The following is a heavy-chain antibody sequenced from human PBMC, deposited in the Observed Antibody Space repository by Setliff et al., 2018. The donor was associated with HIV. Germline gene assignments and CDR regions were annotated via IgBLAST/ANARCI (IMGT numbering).Heavy chain of an antibody. D-gene: IGHD2-21*01. CDR3: ARPSHVYGDNGPLGY. CDR1: GYTFTSYD. Sequence: ASVKVSCKASGYTFTSYDINRVRQATGHGLEWMGWINPYSGNTGYAQKFQGRVTMTRDSSANIAYMELRGLRSEDTAIYYCARPSHVYGDNGPLGYWGQGTLVTVSS. CDR2: INPYSGNT. J-gene: IGHJ4*02. V-gene: IGHV1-8*01.